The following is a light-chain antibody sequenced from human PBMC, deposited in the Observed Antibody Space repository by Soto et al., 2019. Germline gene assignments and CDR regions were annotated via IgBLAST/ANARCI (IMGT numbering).Light chain of an antibody. CDR2: DVT. Sequence: QSVLTQPRSVSASPGQSVTISCTGTSSDVGRYDYVSWYQQHPGKAPKLIVYDVTERPSGVPDRFSGSKSGNTASLTISGLQAEDEADYYCSSFKGTNSFVFGTGTKLTVL. CDR3: SSFKGTNSFV. V-gene: IGLV2-11*01. CDR1: SSDVGRYDY. J-gene: IGLJ1*01.